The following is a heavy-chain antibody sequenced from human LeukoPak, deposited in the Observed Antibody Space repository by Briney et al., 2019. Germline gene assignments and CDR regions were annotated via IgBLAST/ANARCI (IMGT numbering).Heavy chain of an antibody. CDR3: ATNYYGSGSYSFDY. D-gene: IGHD3-10*01. CDR1: GGSFSGYY. Sequence: SETLSLTCAVYGGSFSGYYWSWIRQPPGKGLEWIGEINHSGSTNYNPSLKSRVTISVDTSKNQFSLRLSSVTAADTAVYYCATNYYGSGSYSFDYWGQGTLVTVSS. V-gene: IGHV4-34*01. CDR2: INHSGST. J-gene: IGHJ4*02.